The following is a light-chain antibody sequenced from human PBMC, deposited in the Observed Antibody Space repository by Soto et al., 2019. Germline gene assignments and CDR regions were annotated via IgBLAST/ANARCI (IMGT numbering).Light chain of an antibody. CDR1: QSVSSTY. CDR3: QQYGSSPRT. J-gene: IGKJ1*01. V-gene: IGKV3-20*01. Sequence: ENVLTQSPATLSLSPGERATLSCRASQSVSSTYLAWYQQKPGQAPRLLIYGVSSRTTGIPDRFSGSGSGTDFTLTISRLEPEDFAVYYCQQYGSSPRTFGQGTKVEIK. CDR2: GVS.